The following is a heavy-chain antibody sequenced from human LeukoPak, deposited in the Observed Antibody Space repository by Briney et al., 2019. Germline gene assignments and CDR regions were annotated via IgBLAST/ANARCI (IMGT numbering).Heavy chain of an antibody. CDR1: GFTFSSYW. Sequence: PGGSLRLSCAASGFTFSSYWMSWVRQAPGKGLEWVANMKQDGSEKYYVDSVKGRFTISRDNAKNSLYLQMNSLRAEDTAVYYCARRVWLQLNAFDIWGQGTMVTVSS. CDR3: ARRVWLQLNAFDI. CDR2: MKQDGSEK. V-gene: IGHV3-7*03. J-gene: IGHJ3*02. D-gene: IGHD5-24*01.